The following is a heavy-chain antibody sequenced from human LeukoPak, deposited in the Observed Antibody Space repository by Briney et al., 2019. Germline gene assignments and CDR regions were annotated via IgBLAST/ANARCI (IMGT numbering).Heavy chain of an antibody. Sequence: GGSLRLPCAASGFTFTSYAMSWVRQAPGKGLEWVSAISGSGGSTYHADSVKGRFTISRDNSKNTLYLQMNSLRAEDTAVYYCAKMGVVAARPGTFDYWGQGTLVTVSS. CDR1: GFTFTSYA. D-gene: IGHD6-6*01. CDR3: AKMGVVAARPGTFDY. V-gene: IGHV3-23*01. J-gene: IGHJ4*02. CDR2: ISGSGGST.